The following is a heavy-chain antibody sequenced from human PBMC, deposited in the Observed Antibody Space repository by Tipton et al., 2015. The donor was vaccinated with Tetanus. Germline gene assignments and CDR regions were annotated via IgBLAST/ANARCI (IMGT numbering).Heavy chain of an antibody. Sequence: SLRLSCVASGFTFRNYCMTWVRQAPGKGLEWVANIKQDGSALYYVDSVKGRFTFSRDNAENSLYLQVNSLRVEDTAVYYCARAISSRWGKHDAFDIWGQGTMVAVSS. CDR3: ARAISSRWGKHDAFDI. V-gene: IGHV3-7*01. CDR1: GFTFRNYC. D-gene: IGHD3-16*01. J-gene: IGHJ3*02. CDR2: IKQDGSAL.